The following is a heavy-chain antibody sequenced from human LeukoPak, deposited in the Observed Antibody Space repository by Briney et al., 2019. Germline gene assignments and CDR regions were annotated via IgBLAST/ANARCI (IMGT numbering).Heavy chain of an antibody. J-gene: IGHJ5*02. CDR2: INHSGST. Sequence: SETLSLTCAVYGGSFSGYYWSWIRQPPGKGLERIGEINHSGSTNYNPSLKSRVTISVDTSKNQFSLKLSSVTAADTAVYYCARVDLMVRGVIRGVNWFDPWGQGTLVTVSS. CDR3: ARVDLMVRGVIRGVNWFDP. V-gene: IGHV4-34*01. D-gene: IGHD3-10*01. CDR1: GGSFSGYY.